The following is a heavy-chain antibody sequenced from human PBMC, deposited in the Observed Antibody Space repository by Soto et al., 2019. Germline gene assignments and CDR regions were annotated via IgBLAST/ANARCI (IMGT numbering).Heavy chain of an antibody. D-gene: IGHD3-9*01. CDR1: GFTFSSYA. CDR2: ISYDGSNK. V-gene: IGHV3-30-3*01. J-gene: IGHJ6*02. CDR3: ARADYDIYYGMDV. Sequence: GGSLRLSCASSGFTFSSYAMHWVRQAPGKGLEWVAVISYDGSNKYYADSVKGRFTISRDNSKNTLYLQMNSLRAEDTAVYYCARADYDIYYGMDVWGQGTTVTVSS.